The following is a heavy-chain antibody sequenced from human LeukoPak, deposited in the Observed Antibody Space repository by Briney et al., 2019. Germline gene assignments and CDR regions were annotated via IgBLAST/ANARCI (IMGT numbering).Heavy chain of an antibody. CDR1: GFTFSNAW. CDR3: TSPPYDILTGYSYGMDV. D-gene: IGHD3-9*01. J-gene: IGHJ6*02. Sequence: GGSLRLSCAASGFTFSNAWMSWVRQAPGKGLEWVGRIKSKTDGGTTDYAAPVKGRFIISRDDSKNTLYLQMNSLKTEDTAVYCCTSPPYDILTGYSYGMDVWGQGTTVTVSS. CDR2: IKSKTDGGTT. V-gene: IGHV3-15*01.